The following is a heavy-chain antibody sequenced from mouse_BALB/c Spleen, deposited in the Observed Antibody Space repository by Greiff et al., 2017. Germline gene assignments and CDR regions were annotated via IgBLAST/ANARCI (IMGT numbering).Heavy chain of an antibody. V-gene: IGHV1-77*01. J-gene: IGHJ3*01. CDR2: IYPGSGST. CDR3: AREGDGYVAWFAY. D-gene: IGHD2-2*01. Sequence: VQLHQSGPELVKPGASVKMSCKASGYTFTDYVISWVKQRTGQGLEWIGEIYPGSGSTYYNEKFKGKATLTADKSSNTAYMQLSSLTSEDSAVYFCAREGDGYVAWFAYWGQGTLVTVSA. CDR1: GYTFTDYV.